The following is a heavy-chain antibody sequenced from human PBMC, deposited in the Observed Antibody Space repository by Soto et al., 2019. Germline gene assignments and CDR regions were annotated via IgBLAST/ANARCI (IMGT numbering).Heavy chain of an antibody. Sequence: SETLSLTCAVYGGSFSGYYWSWIRQPPGKGLEWIGEINHSGSTNYNPSLKSRVTIPVDTSKNQFSLKLSSVTAADTAVYYCASARITFGGVIVIGGDAFDIWGQGTMVTVSS. J-gene: IGHJ3*02. D-gene: IGHD3-16*02. V-gene: IGHV4-34*01. CDR3: ASARITFGGVIVIGGDAFDI. CDR2: INHSGST. CDR1: GGSFSGYY.